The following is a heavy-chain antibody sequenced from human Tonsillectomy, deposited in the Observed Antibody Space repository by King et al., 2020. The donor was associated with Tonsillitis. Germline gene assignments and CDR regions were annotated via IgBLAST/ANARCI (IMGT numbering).Heavy chain of an antibody. J-gene: IGHJ4*02. CDR2: ISSSSSYI. CDR3: ARGWYRGTPKASDY. Sequence: VQLVESGGGLVRPGGSLRLSCAASGFTFSGYTMNWVRQAPGKGLEWVSSISSSSSYIYYADSVKGRFTISRDDARNSLYLQMNSLRAEDTAVYYCARGWYRGTPKASDYWGQGTLVTVSS. CDR1: GFTFSGYT. V-gene: IGHV3-21*01. D-gene: IGHD1-26*01.